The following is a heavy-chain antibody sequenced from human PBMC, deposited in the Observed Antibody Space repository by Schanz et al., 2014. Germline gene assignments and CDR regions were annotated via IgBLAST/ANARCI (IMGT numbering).Heavy chain of an antibody. CDR3: AKHVRSLTGNDY. CDR2: IGGSGDST. D-gene: IGHD3-9*01. V-gene: IGHV3-23*01. J-gene: IGHJ4*02. Sequence: EVQLLESGGGLVQPGGSLRLSCAASGFTFSTYWMHWVRQAPGKGLEWVSGIGGSGDSTHYADSVKGRFIISRDNSKNTLYLQVNSLRAEDTAVYYCAKHVRSLTGNDYWGQGTLVTVSS. CDR1: GFTFSTYW.